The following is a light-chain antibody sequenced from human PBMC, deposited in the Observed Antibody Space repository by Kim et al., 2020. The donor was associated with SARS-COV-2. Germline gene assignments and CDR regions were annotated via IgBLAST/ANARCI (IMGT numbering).Light chain of an antibody. V-gene: IGKV3-11*01. J-gene: IGKJ4*01. Sequence: EIVLTQSPATLSLSPGERATLSCRASQSVGSYLAWYQQKPGQAPRLLIYDASNRATDIPARFSGSGSGTDFTLTISSLEPEDFAVYYCQQRIHWPLTFGGGTKLE. CDR3: QQRIHWPLT. CDR2: DAS. CDR1: QSVGSY.